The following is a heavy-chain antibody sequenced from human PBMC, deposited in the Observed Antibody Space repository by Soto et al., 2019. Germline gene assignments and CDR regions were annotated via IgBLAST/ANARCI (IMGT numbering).Heavy chain of an antibody. J-gene: IGHJ6*03. CDR1: GFTFSIYG. D-gene: IGHD4-4*01. CDR2: ISYDGSNK. CDR3: AKTTYDYSKIYYYYYMDV. Sequence: GGSLRLSCAASGFTFSIYGMHWVRQAPGKGLEWVAVISYDGSNKYYTDSVRGRFTISRDNSKNTLYLQMNSLRAEDTAVYYCAKTTYDYSKIYYYYYMDVWGKGTTVTVSS. V-gene: IGHV3-30*18.